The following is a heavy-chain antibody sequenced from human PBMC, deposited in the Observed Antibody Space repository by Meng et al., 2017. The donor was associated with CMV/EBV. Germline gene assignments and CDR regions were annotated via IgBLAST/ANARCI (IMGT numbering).Heavy chain of an antibody. J-gene: IGHJ4*02. Sequence: FSNFGIRRVRQAPGQGLEWMGWISAQKGNTKYAQKVQGRVTMTTDTSTSTAYMEVRSLRSDDTAVYYCARDKGGFINWYFHNILAIDYWGQGTLVTVSS. CDR2: ISAQKGNT. V-gene: IGHV1-18*01. CDR3: ARDKGGFINWYFHNILAIDY. D-gene: IGHD1-7*01. CDR1: FSNFG.